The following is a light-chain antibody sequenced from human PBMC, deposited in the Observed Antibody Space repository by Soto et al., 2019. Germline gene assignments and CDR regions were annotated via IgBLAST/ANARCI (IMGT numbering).Light chain of an antibody. CDR2: GAS. CDR3: QQCFSTPLLT. V-gene: IGKV1-39*01. J-gene: IGKJ4*01. CDR1: QSISTF. Sequence: DIPMTQSPSSLSASVGDRVTITCRASQSISTFVNWYQQNPGKAHKLLIYGASNLESGVPSTFSGSGSGTDFTLTSSSLQPGDFATYYCQQCFSTPLLTFGGGTKVEIK.